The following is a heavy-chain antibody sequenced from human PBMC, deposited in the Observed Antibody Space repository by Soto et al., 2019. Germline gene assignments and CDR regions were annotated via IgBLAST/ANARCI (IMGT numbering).Heavy chain of an antibody. D-gene: IGHD2-15*01. J-gene: IGHJ4*02. CDR3: ASGSGGSPTHY. Sequence: EVQLVESGGGLVQPGGSLRLSCAASGCTFSSYSMNWVRQAPGKGLEWVSYISSSSSTIYYADSVKGRFTISRDNAKNSLYLQMNILRAEDTAVYYCASGSGGSPTHYWGQGTLVTVSS. V-gene: IGHV3-48*01. CDR2: ISSSSSTI. CDR1: GCTFSSYS.